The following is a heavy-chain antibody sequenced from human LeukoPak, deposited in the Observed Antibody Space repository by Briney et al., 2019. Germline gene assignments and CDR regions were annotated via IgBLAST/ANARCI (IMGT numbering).Heavy chain of an antibody. Sequence: PSETLSLTCTVSGGSISSYYWSWIRQPPGKGLEWIGYIYTSGSTNYNPSLKSRVTISVDTSKNQFSLKLSSVTAADTAVYYCARVVSAGSRIYYFDYWGQGTLVTVSS. V-gene: IGHV4-4*09. CDR3: ARVVSAGSRIYYFDY. CDR2: IYTSGST. J-gene: IGHJ4*02. D-gene: IGHD5/OR15-5a*01. CDR1: GGSISSYY.